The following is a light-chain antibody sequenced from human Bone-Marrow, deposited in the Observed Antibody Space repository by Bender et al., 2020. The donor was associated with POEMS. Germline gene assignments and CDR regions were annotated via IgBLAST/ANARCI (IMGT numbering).Light chain of an antibody. J-gene: IGLJ2*01. CDR1: SSDVGGYNF. V-gene: IGLV2-14*01. Sequence: QSALTQPASVSGSPGQSITISCTGTSSDVGGYNFVSWYQQRPGTAPKLIIYEVSNRPSGVSNRFSGSKSGYRASLTISGLQAEDEADYYCSSYTSGYTLGFGGGTKLTVL. CDR3: SSYTSGYTLG. CDR2: EVS.